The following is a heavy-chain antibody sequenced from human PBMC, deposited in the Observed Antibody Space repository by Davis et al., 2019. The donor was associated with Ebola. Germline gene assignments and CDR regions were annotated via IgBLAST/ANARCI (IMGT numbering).Heavy chain of an antibody. CDR2: ISWNSGST. CDR1: GFTFDDYA. Sequence: SLKISCAASGFTFDDYAMHWVRQAPGKGLEWVSGISWNSGSTSYADSVKGRFTISRDNAKNTLYLQMNSLRAEDTAVYYCARDLKYSSSSARYWGQGTLVTVSS. CDR3: ARDLKYSSSSARY. V-gene: IGHV3-9*01. J-gene: IGHJ4*02. D-gene: IGHD6-6*01.